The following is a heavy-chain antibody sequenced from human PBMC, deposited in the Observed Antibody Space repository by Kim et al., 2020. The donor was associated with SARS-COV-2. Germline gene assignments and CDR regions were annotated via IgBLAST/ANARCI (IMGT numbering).Heavy chain of an antibody. V-gene: IGHV4-34*01. CDR1: GGSFSGYY. Sequence: SETLSLTCAVYGGSFSGYYWSWIRQPPGKGLEWIGEINHSGSTNYNPSLKSRVTISVDTSKNQFSLKLSSVTAADTAVYYCARWDLNWNDREGVWWFDPWGQGTLVTVSS. CDR2: INHSGST. D-gene: IGHD1-1*01. CDR3: ARWDLNWNDREGVWWFDP. J-gene: IGHJ5*02.